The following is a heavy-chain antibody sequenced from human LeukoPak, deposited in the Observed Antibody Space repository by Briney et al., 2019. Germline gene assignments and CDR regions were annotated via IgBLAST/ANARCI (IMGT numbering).Heavy chain of an antibody. D-gene: IGHD3-22*01. CDR2: IGTAGDT. Sequence: GGSLRLSCAASGFTFSSYDMHWVRQATGKGLEWVSAIGTAGDTYYPGSVKGRFTISRENAKNPLYLQMNSLRAGDTAVYYCARRSSGYYHDAFDIWGQGTMVTVSS. CDR3: ARRSSGYYHDAFDI. CDR1: GFTFSSYD. V-gene: IGHV3-13*01. J-gene: IGHJ3*02.